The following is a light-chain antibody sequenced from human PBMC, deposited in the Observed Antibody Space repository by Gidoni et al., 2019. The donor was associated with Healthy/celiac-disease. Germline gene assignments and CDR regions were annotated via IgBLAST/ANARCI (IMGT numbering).Light chain of an antibody. CDR2: KAS. Sequence: DIQMTQSPSTLSASVGDRVTITCRASQSISSWLAWYQQKPGKAPKLLIYKASSLESGVPSRFSGSGSGTEFTLTISSLQPDDFATYYCQQYNSYLFGHXAKVGIK. CDR1: QSISSW. J-gene: IGKJ1*01. V-gene: IGKV1-5*03. CDR3: QQYNSYL.